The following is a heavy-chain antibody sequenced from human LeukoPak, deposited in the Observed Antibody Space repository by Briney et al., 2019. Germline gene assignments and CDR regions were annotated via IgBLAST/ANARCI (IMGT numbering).Heavy chain of an antibody. CDR2: ISYDGSSK. Sequence: GGSLRLSCAASGFTFGSYAMHWARQAPGKGLEWVAVISYDGSSKYYADSVKGRFTISRDNSINALYLQMNSLRLDDTAVYYCVGEIGPRSFDYWGQGTLVTVSS. CDR1: GFTFGSYA. V-gene: IGHV3-30-3*01. J-gene: IGHJ4*02. CDR3: VGEIGPRSFDY. D-gene: IGHD3-16*01.